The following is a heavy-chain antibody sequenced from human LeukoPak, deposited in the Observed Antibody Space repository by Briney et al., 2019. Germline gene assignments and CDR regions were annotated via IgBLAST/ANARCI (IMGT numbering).Heavy chain of an antibody. CDR1: GYSFISYG. V-gene: IGHV1-18*01. CDR2: ISAYNGNT. J-gene: IGHJ4*02. Sequence: ASVKVSCKASGYSFISYGISWVRQAPGQGLEWMGWISAYNGNTNYTQKLQGKVTMTTDTSTSTAYMELSRLRSDDTAVYYCARVGYYESSGYYEYWGQGTLVTVSS. CDR3: ARVGYYESSGYYEY. D-gene: IGHD3-22*01.